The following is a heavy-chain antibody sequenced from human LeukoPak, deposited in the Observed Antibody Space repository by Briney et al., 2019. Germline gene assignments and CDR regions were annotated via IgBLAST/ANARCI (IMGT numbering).Heavy chain of an antibody. J-gene: IGHJ4*02. V-gene: IGHV1-46*01. D-gene: IGHD1-26*01. CDR2: IDPSGGST. CDR1: GYTFTSYY. CDR3: ARGGVGATVDY. Sequence: ASVTVSCKSSGYTFTSYYMHWVRQAPGQGLEWMGIIDPSGGSTSYAQKFQGRVTMTRDTTTSTVYMELSSLRSEDTAVYYCARGGVGATVDYWGQGTLVTVSS.